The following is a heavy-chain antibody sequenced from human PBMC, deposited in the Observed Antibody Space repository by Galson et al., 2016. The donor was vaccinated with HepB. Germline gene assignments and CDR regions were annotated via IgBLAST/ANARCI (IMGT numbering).Heavy chain of an antibody. J-gene: IGHJ6*04. CDR3: AKARGPVVVVVAIHLGGMDV. CDR1: GITFGDYG. Sequence: SLRLSCATSGITFGDYGMSWVRQAPGKGLEWLGFIRSKAYGGTTEYAASVKGRFTISRDDSKSIAYLQMNSLRAEDTAVYYCAKARGPVVVVVAIHLGGMDVWGKGTTVTVSS. CDR2: IRSKAYGGTT. V-gene: IGHV3-49*04. D-gene: IGHD2-15*01.